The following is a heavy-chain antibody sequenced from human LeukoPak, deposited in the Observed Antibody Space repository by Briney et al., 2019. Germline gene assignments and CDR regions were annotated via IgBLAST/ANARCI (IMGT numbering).Heavy chain of an antibody. J-gene: IGHJ4*02. Sequence: SEALSLTCAVYGGSFSGYYWSWIRQPPGKGLEWIGEINHSGSTNYNPSLKSRVTISVDTSKNQFSLKLSSVTAADTAVYYCARAVVRGTFDYWGQGTLVTVSS. CDR2: INHSGST. D-gene: IGHD3-10*01. V-gene: IGHV4-34*01. CDR3: ARAVVRGTFDY. CDR1: GGSFSGYY.